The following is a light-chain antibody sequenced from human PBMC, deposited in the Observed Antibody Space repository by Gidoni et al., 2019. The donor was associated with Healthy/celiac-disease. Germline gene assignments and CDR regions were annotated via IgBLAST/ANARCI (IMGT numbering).Light chain of an antibody. Sequence: DIQMTKSPSSLSASLGDRVTITFRASQSISSYLNWYQQKPGKAPKLLIYAASSLQSGVPSRFSVIGSGTDFTLTISSLQPEDFAPYYCQQSYGTPCTFGGGTKVEIK. CDR2: AAS. CDR3: QQSYGTPCT. V-gene: IGKV1-39*01. J-gene: IGKJ4*01. CDR1: QSISSY.